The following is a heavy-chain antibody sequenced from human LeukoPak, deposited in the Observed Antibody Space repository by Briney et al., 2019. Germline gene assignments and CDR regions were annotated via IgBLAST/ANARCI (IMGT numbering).Heavy chain of an antibody. Sequence: ASVKVSCKASGYTFTSYGISWVRQAPGQGLEWMGWISAYNGNTNYAQKLQGRVTMTTDTSTSTAYMELRSLRSDDTAVYYCARERGLIVATPFDYWGQGTLVTVSS. CDR2: ISAYNGNT. CDR1: GYTFTSYG. CDR3: ARERGLIVATPFDY. D-gene: IGHD5-12*01. V-gene: IGHV1-18*01. J-gene: IGHJ4*02.